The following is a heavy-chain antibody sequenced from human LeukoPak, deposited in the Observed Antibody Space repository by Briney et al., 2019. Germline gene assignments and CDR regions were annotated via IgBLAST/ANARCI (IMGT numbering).Heavy chain of an antibody. V-gene: IGHV3-23*01. D-gene: IGHD3-16*02. CDR3: AKGVDRKLSLYRYAFDI. CDR1: GFTFRSYA. Sequence: GGSLRLSCAASGFTFRSYAMSWVRQAPGKGLEWVSAISGSGGSTYYADSVKGRFTISRDNSKNTLYLQMNSLRAEDTAVYYCAKGVDRKLSLYRYAFDIWGQGTMVTVSS. CDR2: ISGSGGST. J-gene: IGHJ3*02.